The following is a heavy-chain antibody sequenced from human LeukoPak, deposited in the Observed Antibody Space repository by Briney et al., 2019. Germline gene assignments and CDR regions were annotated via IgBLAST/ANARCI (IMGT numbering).Heavy chain of an antibody. CDR2: ISGSGGST. V-gene: IGHV3-23*01. D-gene: IGHD3-10*01. Sequence: PGGSLRLSCAASGFTFSSYAMSWVRQAPGKGLEWVSAISGSGGSTYYADSVKGRFTISRDNSKNTLYLQMNSLRAEDTAVYYCAKVGGMLLWFGDLMGDDYWGQGTLVTASS. CDR3: AKVGGMLLWFGDLMGDDY. CDR1: GFTFSSYA. J-gene: IGHJ4*02.